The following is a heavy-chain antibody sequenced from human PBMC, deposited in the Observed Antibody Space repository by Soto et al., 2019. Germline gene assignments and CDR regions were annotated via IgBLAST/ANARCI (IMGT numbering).Heavy chain of an antibody. V-gene: IGHV1-3*04. Sequence: ASVNVSCKASGFTFTGSSIHWLRQAPGQNLQWLGWIDTNNGRTKYSQTFQGRVTISRDTSASTTYMELNSLKSEDTAVYYCARGHWTQTLADYYLDSWDQGTLVTVSS. J-gene: IGHJ4*02. CDR1: GFTFTGSS. CDR2: IDTNNGRT. CDR3: ARGHWTQTLADYYLDS. D-gene: IGHD1-1*01.